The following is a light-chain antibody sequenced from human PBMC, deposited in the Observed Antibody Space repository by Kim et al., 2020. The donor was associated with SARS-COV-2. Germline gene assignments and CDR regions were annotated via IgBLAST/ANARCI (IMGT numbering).Light chain of an antibody. Sequence: GQSITISCTGTSSDVCGYNHVYWYQQHPGKAPKLMIYDVSKWPSGVSNRFSGSKSGNTASLTISWLQAEDEADYYCSSLTSSITYVFGTGTKVTVL. V-gene: IGLV2-14*04. CDR3: SSLTSSITYV. J-gene: IGLJ1*01. CDR1: SSDVCGYNH. CDR2: DVS.